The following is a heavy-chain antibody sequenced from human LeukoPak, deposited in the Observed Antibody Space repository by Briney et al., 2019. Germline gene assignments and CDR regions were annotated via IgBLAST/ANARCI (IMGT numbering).Heavy chain of an antibody. CDR1: GFTFSDYS. J-gene: IGHJ4*02. V-gene: IGHV3-30*01. D-gene: IGHD2-15*01. CDR2: ISYNGGIT. CDR3: ARGSRQKDY. Sequence: PGRSLRLSCAASGFTFSDYSMHWVRQAPGKGLEWVAVISYNGGITHYADSVKGRFTVSRDNSKSTAYLQMNSLRGEDTATFYCARGSRQKDYWGQGTLVTVS.